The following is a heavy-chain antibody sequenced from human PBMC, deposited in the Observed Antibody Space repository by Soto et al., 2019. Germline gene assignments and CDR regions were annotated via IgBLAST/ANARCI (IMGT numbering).Heavy chain of an antibody. D-gene: IGHD3-22*01. V-gene: IGHV3-7*01. Sequence: GGSLRLSCAASGFTFSSYWMSWVRQAPGKGLEWVANIKQDGSEKYYVDSVKGRFTISRDNAKNSLCLQMNSLRAEDTAVYYCARDRYYDSSGYPENGMDVWGQGTTVTVSS. J-gene: IGHJ6*02. CDR1: GFTFSSYW. CDR2: IKQDGSEK. CDR3: ARDRYYDSSGYPENGMDV.